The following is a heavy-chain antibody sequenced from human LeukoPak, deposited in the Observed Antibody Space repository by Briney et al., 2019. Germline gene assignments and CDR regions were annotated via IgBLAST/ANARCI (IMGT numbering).Heavy chain of an antibody. CDR1: GGTFSSYT. V-gene: IGHV1-69*16. J-gene: IGHJ4*02. CDR3: ATQWGDSSGYYGGF. CDR2: IIPIIGAA. Sequence: ASVKVSCKASGGTFSSYTISWVRQAPGQGLERMGRIIPIIGAANYAQKFQGRVTITTDESMSTAYMELSSLRSEAPAVSYWATQWGDSSGYYGGFWGQGPLVSVS. D-gene: IGHD3-22*01.